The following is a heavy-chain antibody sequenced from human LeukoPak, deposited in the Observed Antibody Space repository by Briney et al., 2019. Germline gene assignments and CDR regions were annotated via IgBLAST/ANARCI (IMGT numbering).Heavy chain of an antibody. CDR2: VDPEDGET. CDR3: ATVHSSSWHFAIDY. J-gene: IGHJ4*02. Sequence: ASVKVSCKVSGYTFTDYYMHWVQQAPGKGLEWMGLVDPEDGETIYAEKFQGRVTITADTSTDTAYMELSSLRSEDTAVYYCATVHSSSWHFAIDYWGQGTLVTVSS. V-gene: IGHV1-69-2*01. CDR1: GYTFTDYY. D-gene: IGHD6-13*01.